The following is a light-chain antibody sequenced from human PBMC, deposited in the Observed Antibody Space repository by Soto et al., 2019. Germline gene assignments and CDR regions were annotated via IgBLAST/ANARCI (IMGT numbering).Light chain of an antibody. Sequence: QSALTQPASVSGSPGQSITISCTGTSSDVGFFNYVSWYQHHPGKAPKLMIFEVTNRPSGVSIRFSGSKSGNTASLTISGLQAEDEADYYCSSYTSSSTVIFGGGTKLTVL. CDR1: SSDVGFFNY. J-gene: IGLJ2*01. V-gene: IGLV2-14*01. CDR2: EVT. CDR3: SSYTSSSTVI.